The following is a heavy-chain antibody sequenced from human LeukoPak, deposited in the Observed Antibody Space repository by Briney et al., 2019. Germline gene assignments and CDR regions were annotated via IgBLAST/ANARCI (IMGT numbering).Heavy chain of an antibody. V-gene: IGHV5-10-1*01. D-gene: IGHD5-24*01. J-gene: IGHJ6*02. Sequence: GESLKISCKGSGYSFTSYWISWVRQVPGKGLEWMGRIDPSDSYTNYSPSFQGHVTISADKSISTAYLQWSSLKASDTAMYYCARRWRGYNLSVMDVWGQGTTVTVSS. CDR3: ARRWRGYNLSVMDV. CDR2: IDPSDSYT. CDR1: GYSFTSYW.